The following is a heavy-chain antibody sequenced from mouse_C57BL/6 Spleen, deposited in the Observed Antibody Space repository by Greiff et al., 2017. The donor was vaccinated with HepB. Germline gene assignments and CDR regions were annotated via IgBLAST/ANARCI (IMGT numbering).Heavy chain of an antibody. J-gene: IGHJ2*01. CDR2: IYPGDGDT. Sequence: QVQLKQSGPELVKPGASVKISCKASGYAFSSSWMNWVKQRPGKGLEWIGRIYPGDGDTNYNGKFKGKATLTADKSSSTAYMQLSSLTSEDSAVYFCALITTVVGTDYWGQGTTLTVSS. V-gene: IGHV1-82*01. D-gene: IGHD1-1*01. CDR3: ALITTVVGTDY. CDR1: GYAFSSSW.